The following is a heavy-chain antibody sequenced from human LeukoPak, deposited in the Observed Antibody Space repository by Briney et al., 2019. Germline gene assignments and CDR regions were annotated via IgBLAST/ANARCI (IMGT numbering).Heavy chain of an antibody. V-gene: IGHV1-18*04. D-gene: IGHD3-22*01. CDR2: ISSYNGNT. CDR1: GYLFHNYG. CDR3: ARDIGQWCYYDSRGHFRDF. Sequence: AASVKVSCKASGYLFHNYGFSWVRQAPGQGLEWMGWISSYNGNTKYAQELQGRVTMSTDTSTNTAYMELRSLRSDDTAVYFCARDIGQWCYYDSRGHFRDFWGQRTLVTVSS. J-gene: IGHJ4*02.